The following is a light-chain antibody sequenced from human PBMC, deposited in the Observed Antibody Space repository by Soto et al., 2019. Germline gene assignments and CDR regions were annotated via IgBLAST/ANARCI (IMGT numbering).Light chain of an antibody. CDR3: QSYDSSLSGSV. CDR2: DNN. V-gene: IGLV1-40*01. Sequence: QSVLTQPPSVSGAPGRRVTISCTGSRSNIGAGYDVHWYQQLPGTAPKLLIYDNNHRPSGIPDRFSGSKSGPSASLAITGLQADDEADYYCQSYDSSLSGSVFGGGTKLTVL. CDR1: RSNIGAGYD. J-gene: IGLJ2*01.